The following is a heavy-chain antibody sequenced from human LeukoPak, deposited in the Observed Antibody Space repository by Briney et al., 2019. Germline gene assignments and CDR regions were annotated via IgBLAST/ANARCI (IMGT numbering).Heavy chain of an antibody. CDR1: GGSISSSSYY. CDR3: AGLPYKKEATGAFDI. Sequence: SETLSLTCTVSGGSISSSSYYWGWIRQPPGKGLEWIGSIYYSGSTYYNPSLKSRVTISVDTSKNQFSLKLSSVTAADTAVYYCAGLPYKKEATGAFDIWGQGTMVTVSS. D-gene: IGHD1-26*01. V-gene: IGHV4-39*01. CDR2: IYYSGST. J-gene: IGHJ3*02.